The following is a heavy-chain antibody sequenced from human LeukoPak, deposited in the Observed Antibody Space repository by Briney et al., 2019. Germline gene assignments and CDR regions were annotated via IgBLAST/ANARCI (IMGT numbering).Heavy chain of an antibody. CDR2: IYYSGST. Sequence: SETLSLTCTVSGGSISSSSYYWGWIRQPPGKGLEWIGSIYYSGSTYYNPSLKSRVTISVDTSKNQFSLKLSSVTAADTAVYYCARRLVGATPGTRFSDYMDVWGKGTTVTISS. V-gene: IGHV4-39*07. CDR1: GGSISSSSYY. CDR3: ARRLVGATPGTRFSDYMDV. D-gene: IGHD1-26*01. J-gene: IGHJ6*03.